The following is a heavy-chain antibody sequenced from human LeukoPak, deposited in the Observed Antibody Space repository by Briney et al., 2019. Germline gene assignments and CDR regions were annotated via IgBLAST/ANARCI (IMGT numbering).Heavy chain of an antibody. V-gene: IGHV5-51*01. CDR3: ARRATEAFDI. CDR1: GSSFSTYW. Sequence: GEPLKISCQDSGSSFSTYWIAWVRQMPGKGLEWMGIIHPSNSDTRYSPAFQGQVTISVATSITTAYLQWSSLKASDTAIYYCARRATEAFDIWGQGTKVTVSS. D-gene: IGHD1-26*01. J-gene: IGHJ3*02. CDR2: IHPSNSDT.